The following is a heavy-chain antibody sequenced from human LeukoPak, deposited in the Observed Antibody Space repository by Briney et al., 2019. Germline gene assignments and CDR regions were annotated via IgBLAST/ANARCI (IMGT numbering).Heavy chain of an antibody. J-gene: IGHJ4*02. CDR1: GYTFTSYY. V-gene: IGHV1-46*01. Sequence: GASVNVSCKASGYTFTSYYMHWVRQAPGQGLEWMGIINPSGGSTSYAQKFQGRVTMTRDTSTSTVYMELSSLRSEDTAVYYCARDSGSGYYFDYWGQGTLVTVSS. CDR3: ARDSGSGYYFDY. CDR2: INPSGGST. D-gene: IGHD1-26*01.